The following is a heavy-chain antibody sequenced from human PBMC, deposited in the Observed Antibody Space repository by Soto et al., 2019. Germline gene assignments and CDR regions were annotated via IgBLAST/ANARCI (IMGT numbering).Heavy chain of an antibody. Sequence: LSLTCSVSGGSISGYYWSWIRQTPGTGLEGIGYIYYNGRTNFNPSLKSRATISLDTSKNQFSLQLTSVTAADTAVDYCARVMGKNWFDVWGQGTLVTVSS. V-gene: IGHV4-59*13. CDR3: ARVMGKNWFDV. CDR2: IYYNGRT. J-gene: IGHJ5*02. CDR1: GGSISGYY. D-gene: IGHD7-27*01.